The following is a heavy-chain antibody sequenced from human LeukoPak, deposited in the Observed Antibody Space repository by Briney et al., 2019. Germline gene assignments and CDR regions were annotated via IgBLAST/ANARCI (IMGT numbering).Heavy chain of an antibody. Sequence: GGSLRLSCAASGFSFRSYEMNWVCQAPGKGLEWVSYISSSATTIYYADSVKGRFTISRDNAKNSLYLQMNSLRAEDTALYYCARGLGSSSFYYGMGVWGQGTTVTVSS. CDR2: ISSSATTI. CDR1: GFSFRSYE. J-gene: IGHJ6*02. V-gene: IGHV3-48*03. D-gene: IGHD6-6*01. CDR3: ARGLGSSSFYYGMGV.